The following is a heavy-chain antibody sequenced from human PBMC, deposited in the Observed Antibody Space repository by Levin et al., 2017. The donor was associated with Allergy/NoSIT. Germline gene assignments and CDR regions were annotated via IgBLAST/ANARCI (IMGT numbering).Heavy chain of an antibody. CDR2: IYYSGST. D-gene: IGHD6-19*01. J-gene: IGHJ4*02. V-gene: IGHV4-59*01. CDR3: ARDGTQNWLGSPEFDY. Sequence: PSETLSLTCTVSGGSISFYYWSWIRQPPGKGLEWIGYIYYSGSTNYNPSLKSRVTISVDTSKNQFSLKLSSVTAADTAVYYCARDGTQNWLGSPEFDYWGQGTLVTVSS. CDR1: GGSISFYY.